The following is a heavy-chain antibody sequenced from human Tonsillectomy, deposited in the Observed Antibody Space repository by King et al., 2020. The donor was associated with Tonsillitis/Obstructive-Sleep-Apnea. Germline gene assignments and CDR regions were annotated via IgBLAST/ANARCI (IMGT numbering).Heavy chain of an antibody. Sequence: VQLVESGGGVVQPGRSLRLSCAASGFTFSSYTMHWVRQAPGKGLEWVAIILDDGSNKYYADSVKGRFTISRDNSKNTLYLQMSSLRAEDTALYYCTRAFLVGTTPWFDPWGQGTLVTVSS. D-gene: IGHD1-26*01. CDR1: GFTFSSYT. V-gene: IGHV3-30*04. CDR2: ILDDGSNK. CDR3: TRAFLVGTTPWFDP. J-gene: IGHJ5*02.